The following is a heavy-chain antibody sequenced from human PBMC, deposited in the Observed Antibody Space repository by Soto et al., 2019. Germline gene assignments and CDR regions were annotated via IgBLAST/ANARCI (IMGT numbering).Heavy chain of an antibody. D-gene: IGHD1-1*01. J-gene: IGHJ4*02. CDR2: IRDKANSYAT. Sequence: GGSLRLSCAASGFTFSGSAMHRVRQASGKGLEWVGRIRDKANSYATAYTASVKGRFTISRDDSKNTAYLQMNSLKTEDTAVYYCARTFSLGNWYVFDQWGPGSLVTVSS. V-gene: IGHV3-73*01. CDR1: GFTFSGSA. CDR3: ARTFSLGNWYVFDQ.